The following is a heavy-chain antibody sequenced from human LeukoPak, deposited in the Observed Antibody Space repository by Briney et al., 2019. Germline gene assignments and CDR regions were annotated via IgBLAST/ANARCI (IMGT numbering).Heavy chain of an antibody. D-gene: IGHD6-19*01. CDR3: AKASSSGWHNNWFDP. Sequence: GGSLRLSCAASGFTFDDYAMHWVRQAPGKGLEWVSGISWNSGSIGYADSVKGRFTISRDNAKNSLYLQMNSLRAEDTALYYCAKASSSGWHNNWFDPWGQGTLVTVSS. J-gene: IGHJ5*02. CDR1: GFTFDDYA. V-gene: IGHV3-9*01. CDR2: ISWNSGSI.